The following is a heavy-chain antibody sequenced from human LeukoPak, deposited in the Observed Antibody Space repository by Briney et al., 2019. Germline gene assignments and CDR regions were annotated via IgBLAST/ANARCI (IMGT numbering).Heavy chain of an antibody. V-gene: IGHV3-7*01. D-gene: IGHD3-3*01. Sequence: PGGSLRLSCAASGFTFSSYWMSWVRQAPGKGLEWVANIKQDGSEKYYVDSVKGRFTISRDNAKNSLYLQMNSLRAEDTAVYYCARGIHYDFWSGNSYFDYWGQGTLVTVSS. CDR2: IKQDGSEK. J-gene: IGHJ4*02. CDR1: GFTFSSYW. CDR3: ARGIHYDFWSGNSYFDY.